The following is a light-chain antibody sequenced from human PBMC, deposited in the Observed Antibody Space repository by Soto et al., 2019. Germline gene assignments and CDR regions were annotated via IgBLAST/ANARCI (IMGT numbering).Light chain of an antibody. V-gene: IGKV1-39*01. CDR3: QQSYKTPLT. J-gene: IGKJ4*01. CDR1: QTISRY. CDR2: ATS. Sequence: DIQMTQSPSSLSASVGDRVTITCRASQTISRYLNWYQQKPGKAPKLLMYATSSVQSGVPARFSGSGSGTDFTLTISSLQPEDYATYYCQQSYKTPLTFGGGTKVEVK.